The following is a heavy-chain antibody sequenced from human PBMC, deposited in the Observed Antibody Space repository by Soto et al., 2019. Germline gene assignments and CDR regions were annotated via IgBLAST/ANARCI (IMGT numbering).Heavy chain of an antibody. CDR1: GFSFTGYY. CDR2: INAHSGGT. CDR3: EKDVAWKLDEWLDP. V-gene: IGHV1-2*02. D-gene: IGHD6-6*01. Sequence: ASVKVSCKASGFSFTGYYIHWLRHAPGQGLEWMGWINAHSGGTEYAQKFQGSVTLTRDTSIATAYVTPTRLTSDDTALYYCEKDVAWKLDEWLDPWGQGTQVTFSP. J-gene: IGHJ5*02.